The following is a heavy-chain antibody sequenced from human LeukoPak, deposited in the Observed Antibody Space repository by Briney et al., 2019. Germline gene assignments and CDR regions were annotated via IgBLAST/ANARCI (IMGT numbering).Heavy chain of an antibody. J-gene: IGHJ6*03. D-gene: IGHD4-17*01. V-gene: IGHV4-38-2*02. CDR1: GYSISSGYY. CDR3: ARGYGDLYYYYYYMDV. Sequence: PSETLSLTCTVSGYSISSGYYWGWIRQPPGKGLEWIVSIYHSGSTYYNPSLKSRVTISVDTSKNQFSLKLSSVTAADTAVYYCARGYGDLYYYYYYMDVWGKGTTVTVSS. CDR2: IYHSGST.